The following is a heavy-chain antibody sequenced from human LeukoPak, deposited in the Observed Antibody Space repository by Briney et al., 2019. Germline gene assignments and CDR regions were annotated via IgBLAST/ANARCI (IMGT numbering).Heavy chain of an antibody. V-gene: IGHV4-4*07. CDR1: GGSISTYS. Sequence: SETLSLTCTVSGGSISTYSWSWIRQPAGKGLEWIGRIYTSGSANYNPSLKGRVSMSVDTSKNQFSLKLNSVTAADTAVYYCARVSGVTLAGMDYWGRGTLVTVSS. D-gene: IGHD6-19*01. J-gene: IGHJ4*02. CDR3: ARVSGVTLAGMDY. CDR2: IYTSGSA.